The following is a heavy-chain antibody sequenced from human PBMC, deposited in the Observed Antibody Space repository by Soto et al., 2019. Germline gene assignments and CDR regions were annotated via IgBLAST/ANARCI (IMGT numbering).Heavy chain of an antibody. V-gene: IGHV1-18*01. J-gene: IGHJ4*02. CDR2: ISAYNGNT. CDR3: AIRAELYDILTGYTYYFDY. Sequence: ASVKVSCKASGYTFTSYGISWVRQAPGQGLEWMGWISAYNGNTNYAQKLQGRVTLTTDTSTSTAYMELRSLRSDDTAVYYCAIRAELYDILTGYTYYFDYWGQGTLVTVSS. CDR1: GYTFTSYG. D-gene: IGHD3-9*01.